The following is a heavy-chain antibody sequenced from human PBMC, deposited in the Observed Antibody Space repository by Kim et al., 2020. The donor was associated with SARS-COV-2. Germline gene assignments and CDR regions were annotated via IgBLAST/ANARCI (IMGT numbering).Heavy chain of an antibody. D-gene: IGHD6-19*01. CDR1: GYTFTSYG. CDR2: ISAYNGNT. Sequence: ASVKVSCKASGYTFTSYGISWVRQAPGQGLEWMGWISAYNGNTNYAQKLQGRVTMTTDTSTSTAYMELRSLRSDDTAVYYCARAPLAVADFSSIDYWGQGTLVTVSS. CDR3: ARAPLAVADFSSIDY. V-gene: IGHV1-18*04. J-gene: IGHJ4*02.